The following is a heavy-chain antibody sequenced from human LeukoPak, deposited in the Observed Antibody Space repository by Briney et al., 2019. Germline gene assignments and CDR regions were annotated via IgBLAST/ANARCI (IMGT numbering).Heavy chain of an antibody. D-gene: IGHD6-19*01. V-gene: IGHV3-7*01. CDR3: ARGASVSQ. Sequence: PGGSLRLSCKASGFTFSTFWMSWVRQAPGKGLEWVANIKYDASEKYYVDSVKGRFIVSRDNTENSLYLQMNSLRDEDTAVYYCARGASVSQWGQGTLVTVPS. J-gene: IGHJ4*02. CDR2: IKYDASEK. CDR1: GFTFSTFW.